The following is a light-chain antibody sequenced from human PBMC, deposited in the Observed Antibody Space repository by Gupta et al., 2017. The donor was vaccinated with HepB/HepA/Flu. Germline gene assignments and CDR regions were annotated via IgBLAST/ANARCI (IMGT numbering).Light chain of an antibody. Sequence: SYVLPQPPLVSVAPGKTARTTCGGNNIGSKSVHWYQQKPGQAPVLVVYDDSDRPSGIPERFSGSSSGNTATLTISRVEAGDEADYYSQVWDRSSDHMVFGGGTKLTVL. CDR3: QVWDRSSDHMV. CDR1: NIGSKS. J-gene: IGLJ2*01. CDR2: DDS. V-gene: IGLV3-21*03.